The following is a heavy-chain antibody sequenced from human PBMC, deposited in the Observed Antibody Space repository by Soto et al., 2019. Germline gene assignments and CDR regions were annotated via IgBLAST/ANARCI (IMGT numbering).Heavy chain of an antibody. Sequence: QVQLQQWGAGLLKPSETLSLTCAVYGGSFSSYYWSWIRQPPGKGLEWIGEINHSGSTNYNPSLKSRVTISVDTSKNQFSLKLSSVTAADTAVYYCARGGFGSIIRSYKWFDPWGQGTLVTVSS. D-gene: IGHD3-10*01. J-gene: IGHJ5*02. CDR1: GGSFSSYY. V-gene: IGHV4-34*01. CDR3: ARGGFGSIIRSYKWFDP. CDR2: INHSGST.